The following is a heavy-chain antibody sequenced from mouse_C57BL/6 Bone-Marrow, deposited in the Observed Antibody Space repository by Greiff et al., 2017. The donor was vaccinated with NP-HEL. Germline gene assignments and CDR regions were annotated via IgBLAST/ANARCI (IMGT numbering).Heavy chain of an antibody. CDR2: INPNNGGT. CDR1: GYTFTDYY. Sequence: EVQLQQSGPELVKPGASVKISCKASGYTFTDYYMNWVKQSHGKSLEWIGDINPNNGGTSYNQKFKGKATLTVDKSSSTAYMELRSLTSEDSAVYYCNGPDETYWGQGTLVTVSA. CDR3: NGPDETY. V-gene: IGHV1-26*01. J-gene: IGHJ3*01.